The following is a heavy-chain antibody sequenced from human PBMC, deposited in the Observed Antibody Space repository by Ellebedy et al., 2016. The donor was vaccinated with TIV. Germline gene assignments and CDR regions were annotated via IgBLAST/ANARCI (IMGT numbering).Heavy chain of an antibody. CDR3: ASGTTVTPLRY. Sequence: SETLSLTXTVSGGSISAYDWSWIRQPPGEGLEWIGYISHSGTTNYNPSLKSRVTISEDTSKNQISLKLNSMTAADTAVYYCASGTTVTPLRYWGQGTLVTVSS. V-gene: IGHV4-59*08. CDR1: GGSISAYD. J-gene: IGHJ4*02. CDR2: ISHSGTT. D-gene: IGHD4-17*01.